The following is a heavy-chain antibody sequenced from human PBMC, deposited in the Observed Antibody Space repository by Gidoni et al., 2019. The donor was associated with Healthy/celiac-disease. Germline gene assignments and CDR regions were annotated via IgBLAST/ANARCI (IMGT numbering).Heavy chain of an antibody. CDR2: MNPNSGIT. D-gene: IGHD6-19*01. Sequence: QVQRVQSGAEVKKPGAAVKVACKAAGYTFTSYDINWVRQATGQGLEWRGWMNPNSGITGYAQTFQGRVTMTRNTSISTAYMELSSLRSEDTAVYYCARGPEYSSGWDFDYWGQGPLVTVSS. CDR3: ARGPEYSSGWDFDY. V-gene: IGHV1-8*01. CDR1: GYTFTSYD. J-gene: IGHJ4*02.